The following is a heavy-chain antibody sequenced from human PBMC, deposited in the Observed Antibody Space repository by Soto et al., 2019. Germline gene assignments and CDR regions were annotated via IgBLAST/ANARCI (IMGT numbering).Heavy chain of an antibody. CDR3: ARVPGARPYSNPDEGYYYGMDV. CDR1: GGTFSSYA. Sequence: QVQLVQSGAEVKKPGSSVKVSCKASGGTFSSYAISWVRQAPGQGLEWMGGIIPIFGTANYAQKFQGRVTITADESTSTAYMELSSLSSEDTAVYYCARVPGARPYSNPDEGYYYGMDVWGQGTTVTVSS. D-gene: IGHD4-4*01. CDR2: IIPIFGTA. J-gene: IGHJ6*02. V-gene: IGHV1-69*12.